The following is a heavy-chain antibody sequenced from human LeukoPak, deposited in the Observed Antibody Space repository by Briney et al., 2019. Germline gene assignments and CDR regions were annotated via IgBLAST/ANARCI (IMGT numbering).Heavy chain of an antibody. V-gene: IGHV4-4*07. D-gene: IGHD3-3*01. CDR1: GGSISSYY. CDR2: IYTSGST. J-gene: IGHJ4*02. Sequence: SETLSLTCTVSGGSISSYYWSWIRQPAGKGLEWIGRIYTSGSTNYNPSLKSRVTMSVDTSKNQFSLKLSSVTAADTAVYYCARAHPARFLEWLTLPYWGQGTLVTVSS. CDR3: ARAHPARFLEWLTLPY.